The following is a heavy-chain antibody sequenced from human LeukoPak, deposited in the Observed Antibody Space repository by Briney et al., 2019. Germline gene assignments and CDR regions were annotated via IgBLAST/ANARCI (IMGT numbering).Heavy chain of an antibody. J-gene: IGHJ4*02. CDR1: GFTFSNYG. Sequence: GGSLRLSCAASGFTFSNYGMHWVRQAPGKGLEWVAFIRYDGSNKYYADSVKGRFTISRDNAKNSLYLQMNSLRVEDTAVYYCARIWYSSSWFPDYWGQGTLVTVSS. CDR2: IRYDGSNK. D-gene: IGHD6-13*01. CDR3: ARIWYSSSWFPDY. V-gene: IGHV3-30*02.